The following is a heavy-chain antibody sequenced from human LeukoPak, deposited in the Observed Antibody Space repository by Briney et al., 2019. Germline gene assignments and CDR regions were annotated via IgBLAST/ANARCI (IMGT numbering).Heavy chain of an antibody. V-gene: IGHV3-7*01. CDR2: IKQDGSKK. J-gene: IGHJ4*02. Sequence: GGSLRLSCVAFGFPFSSFWMTWVRQAPGKGLEWVANIKQDGSKKSYVDSVKGRFTISRDNAKNSLYLQMNSLRAEDTAVYYCARDQDALLWFGESYYFDYWGQGTLVTVSS. CDR1: GFPFSSFW. D-gene: IGHD3-10*01. CDR3: ARDQDALLWFGESYYFDY.